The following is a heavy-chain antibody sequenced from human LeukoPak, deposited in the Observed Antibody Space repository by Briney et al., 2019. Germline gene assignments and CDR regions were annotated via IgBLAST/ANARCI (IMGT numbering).Heavy chain of an antibody. D-gene: IGHD2-2*01. CDR3: ARGMPYYFDY. Sequence: GGSLRLSCAASGFTFSSYSMNWVRQAPGKGLEWVSSISSGSSYIYYADSVKGRFTISRDNAKNSLYLQMNSLRAEDTAVYYCARGMPYYFDYWGQGTLVTVSS. CDR2: ISSGSSYI. V-gene: IGHV3-21*01. J-gene: IGHJ4*02. CDR1: GFTFSSYS.